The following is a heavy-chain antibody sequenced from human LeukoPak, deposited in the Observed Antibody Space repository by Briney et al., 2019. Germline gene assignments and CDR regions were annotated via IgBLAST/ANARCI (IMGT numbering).Heavy chain of an antibody. V-gene: IGHV1-2*06. CDR3: ARNAGYGDLA. CDR1: GYTFTDYN. Sequence: ASVKVSCKASGYTFTDYNIHWVRQAPGQGLEWMGRIKPKSGDRKYTQRFQGRVTMTRDTSNSTAYMELSGLRSDDTAVYYCARNAGYGDLAWGQGTLVTVS. CDR2: IKPKSGDR. J-gene: IGHJ5*02. D-gene: IGHD4-17*01.